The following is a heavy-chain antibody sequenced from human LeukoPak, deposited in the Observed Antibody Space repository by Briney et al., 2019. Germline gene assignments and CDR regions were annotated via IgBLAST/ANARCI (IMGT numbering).Heavy chain of an antibody. J-gene: IGHJ4*02. D-gene: IGHD2-15*01. CDR1: GGSISSGSYY. CDR3: ARGPAPRQIDY. Sequence: SETLSLTCTVSGGSISSGSYYWSWIRQPAGKGLEWIGRIYTSGSTNYNPSLKSRVTISVDTSKNQFSLKLSSVTAADTAVYYCARGPAPRQIDYWGQGTLVTVSS. CDR2: IYTSGST. V-gene: IGHV4-61*02.